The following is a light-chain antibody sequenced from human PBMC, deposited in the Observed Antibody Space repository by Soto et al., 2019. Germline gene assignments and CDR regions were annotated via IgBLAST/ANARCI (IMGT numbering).Light chain of an antibody. CDR3: QQTRSAPPWT. CDR2: GAS. Sequence: DIQLTQSPSFLSGSVGDRVTITCRASQNIKGNLNWYQHRPGEAPKVLIYGASYLQSGVPSRFTGSGSGTDFTLTITSLQPEDFATYYCQQTRSAPPWTFGQGTTV. V-gene: IGKV1-39*01. J-gene: IGKJ1*01. CDR1: QNIKGN.